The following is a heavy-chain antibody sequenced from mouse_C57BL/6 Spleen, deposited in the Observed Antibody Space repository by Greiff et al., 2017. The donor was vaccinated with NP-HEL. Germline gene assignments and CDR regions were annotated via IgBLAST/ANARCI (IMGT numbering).Heavy chain of an antibody. Sequence: VQLQQPGAELVMPGASVKLSCKASGYTFTSYWMHWVKQRPGQGLEWIGEIDPSDSYTNYNQKFKGKSTLTVDKSSSTAYMQLRSLTSEDSAVYYCARKVVRRGIYAVDDWGQGTTVTVSS. CDR1: GYTFTSYW. CDR2: IDPSDSYT. V-gene: IGHV1-69*01. D-gene: IGHD1-1*01. CDR3: ARKVVRRGIYAVDD. J-gene: IGHJ4*01.